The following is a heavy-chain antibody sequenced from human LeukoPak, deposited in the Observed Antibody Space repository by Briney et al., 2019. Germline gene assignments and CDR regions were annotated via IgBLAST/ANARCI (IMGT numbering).Heavy chain of an antibody. CDR3: ARGDVLRNFDWFGSLDP. D-gene: IGHD3-9*01. Sequence: SETLSLTCAVYGGSFSNYYWSWIRQPPGKGLEWIGYIYYSGSTNYNPSLKSRITMSVDTSKNQFSLKLSSVTAADTAVYYCARGDVLRNFDWFGSLDPWGQGTLVTVSS. CDR1: GGSFSNYY. CDR2: IYYSGST. V-gene: IGHV4-59*01. J-gene: IGHJ5*02.